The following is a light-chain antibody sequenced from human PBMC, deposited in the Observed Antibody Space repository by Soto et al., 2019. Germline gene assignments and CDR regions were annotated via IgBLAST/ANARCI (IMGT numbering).Light chain of an antibody. V-gene: IGKV1-9*01. CDR2: AAS. CDR1: QGISSY. CDR3: QQYYSYPWT. Sequence: IQLTQSPSSLSASVGDRVTVTCRASQGISSYLAWYQQKPGKAPKLLIYAASTLQSGVPSRFSGSGSGTDFTLTISCLQSEDFATYYCQQYYSYPWTFGQGTKVDIK. J-gene: IGKJ1*01.